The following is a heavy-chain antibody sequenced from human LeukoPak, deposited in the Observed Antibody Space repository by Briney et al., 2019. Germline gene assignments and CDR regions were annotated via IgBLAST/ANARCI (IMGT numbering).Heavy chain of an antibody. V-gene: IGHV4-34*01. CDR2: INHSGST. CDR1: GGSFSGYY. CDR3: ARDNYYDSSGSIDY. D-gene: IGHD3-22*01. Sequence: SETLSLTCAVYGGSFSGYYWSWIRQPPGKGLEWIGEINHSGSTNYNPSLKSRVTISVDTSKNQFSLKLSSVTAADTAVYYCARDNYYDSSGSIDYWGQGTLSPSPQ. J-gene: IGHJ4*02.